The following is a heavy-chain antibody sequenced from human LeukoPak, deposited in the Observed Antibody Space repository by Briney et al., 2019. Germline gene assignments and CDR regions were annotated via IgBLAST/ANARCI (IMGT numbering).Heavy chain of an antibody. V-gene: IGHV7-4-1*02. D-gene: IGHD5-18*01. J-gene: IGHJ4*02. CDR1: GYSFTNYA. Sequence: GASVKVSCKASGYSFTNYAMNWVRQAPGQGLEWMGWIHPSTGNPTYAQGFTGRFVFSLDTSVSTAYLQISGLKAEDTAVYYCARDWGYSYGYGVDYWGQGTLVTVSS. CDR3: ARDWGYSYGYGVDY. CDR2: IHPSTGNP.